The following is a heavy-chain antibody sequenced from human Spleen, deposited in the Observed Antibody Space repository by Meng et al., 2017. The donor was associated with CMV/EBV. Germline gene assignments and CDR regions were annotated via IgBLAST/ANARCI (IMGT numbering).Heavy chain of an antibody. CDR3: ANQLLYDA. J-gene: IGHJ5*02. Sequence: GESLKISCVASGFTFRSYWMHWVRQAPGKGLVWVSRTDSDGSDTSYADSVKGRFTISRDNAKNTLYLQMNSLRAEDTAVYYCANQLLYDAWGQGTLVTVSS. CDR2: TDSDGSDT. D-gene: IGHD1-14*01. CDR1: GFTFRSYW. V-gene: IGHV3-74*01.